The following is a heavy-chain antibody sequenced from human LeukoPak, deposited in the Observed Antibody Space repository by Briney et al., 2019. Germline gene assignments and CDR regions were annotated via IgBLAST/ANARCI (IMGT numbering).Heavy chain of an antibody. J-gene: IGHJ4*02. CDR1: GFTFSSYA. CDR2: ISYDGSNK. CDR3: AREPQY. V-gene: IGHV3-30-3*01. Sequence: GGSLRLSCAASGFTFSSYAMHWARQAPGKGLEWVAVISYDGSNKYYADSVKGRFTISRDNSKNTLYLQMNSLRPDDTAVYYCAREPQYWGQGTLITVSS.